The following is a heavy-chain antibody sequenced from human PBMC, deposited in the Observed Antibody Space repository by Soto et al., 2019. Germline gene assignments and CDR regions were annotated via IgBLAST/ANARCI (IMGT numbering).Heavy chain of an antibody. CDR1: GYTFTNYN. J-gene: IGHJ4*02. D-gene: IGHD6-6*01. V-gene: IGHV1-8*01. CDR2: TNPNSGNT. CDR3: ARAEPYSTSSPFDY. Sequence: QVQLVQSGAEVKKPGASVKVSCKTSGYTFTNYNINWVRQATGQGLEWRGWTNPNSGNTGYAQKFQGRVTMTRNTSMTTAYMELSSLRSGDTAAYYCARAEPYSTSSPFDYWGQGTLVTVSS.